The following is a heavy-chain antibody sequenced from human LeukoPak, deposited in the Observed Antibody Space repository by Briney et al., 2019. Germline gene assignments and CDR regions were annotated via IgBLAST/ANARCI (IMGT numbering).Heavy chain of an antibody. CDR1: GGSFSGYY. V-gene: IGHV4-34*01. Sequence: PSETLSLTCAVYGGSFSGYYWSWIRQPPGKGLEWIGEITHSGSANYNPSLKSRVTISVDTSKNQFSLKLSSVTAADTAVYYCTRGDFGGAPRYFQHWGQGTLVTVSS. CDR3: TRGDFGGAPRYFQH. CDR2: ITHSGSA. J-gene: IGHJ1*01. D-gene: IGHD3-16*01.